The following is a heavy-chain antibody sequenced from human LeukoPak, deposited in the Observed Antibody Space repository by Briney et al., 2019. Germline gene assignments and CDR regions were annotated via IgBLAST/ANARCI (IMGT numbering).Heavy chain of an antibody. CDR3: ARVRYSYGFDAFDI. Sequence: GASVKVSCKASGYTFTSYAMNWVRQAPGQGLEWMGWINTNTGNPTYAQGFTGRFVFSLDTSVSTAYLQISSLKAEDTAVYYCARVRYSYGFDAFDIWGQGTMVTVSS. J-gene: IGHJ3*02. CDR2: INTNTGNP. D-gene: IGHD5-18*01. CDR1: GYTFTSYA. V-gene: IGHV7-4-1*02.